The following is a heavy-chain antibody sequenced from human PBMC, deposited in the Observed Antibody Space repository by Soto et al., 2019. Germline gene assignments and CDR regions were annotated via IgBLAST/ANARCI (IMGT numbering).Heavy chain of an antibody. CDR2: IFGNGGGT. J-gene: IGHJ4*02. Sequence: EVQLLESGGGLVQPGGSLRLSCAASGFTYNTFTMNWVGQVPGKGLEWVSGIFGNGGGTYDADSVKGRFTISIDNSKNTLYLQMNSLRADDTAVYYCAKDARPDGYWDFVYWGQGTLVTVSS. D-gene: IGHD5-12*01. CDR1: GFTYNTFT. CDR3: AKDARPDGYWDFVY. V-gene: IGHV3-23*01.